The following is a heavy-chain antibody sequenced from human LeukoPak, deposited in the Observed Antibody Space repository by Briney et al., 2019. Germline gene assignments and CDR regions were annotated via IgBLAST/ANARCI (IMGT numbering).Heavy chain of an antibody. Sequence: SETLSLTCTVSGGSISSYYWSWIRQPAGKGLEWIGRIYTSGSTNYNPSLKGRVTMSVDTSKNQFSLKLSSVTAADTAVYYCARDDSTYSSSRGYYYYGMDVWGQGTTVTVSS. CDR2: IYTSGST. V-gene: IGHV4-4*07. CDR3: ARDDSTYSSSRGYYYYGMDV. CDR1: GGSISSYY. D-gene: IGHD6-6*01. J-gene: IGHJ6*02.